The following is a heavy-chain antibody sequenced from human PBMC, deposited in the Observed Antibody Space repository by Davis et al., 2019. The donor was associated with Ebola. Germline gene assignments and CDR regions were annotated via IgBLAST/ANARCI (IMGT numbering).Heavy chain of an antibody. CDR3: ARGSALPPGTIFGEYYFDY. CDR1: GGSVSSCCYY. J-gene: IGHJ4*02. V-gene: IGHV4-61*01. CDR2: IYYSGST. D-gene: IGHD3-3*01. Sequence: MPSETLSLTCTVSGGSVSSCCYYWSWIRQPPGKGLEWIAYIYYSGSTNYNPSLKSRVTISVDTSKNQFSLKLSSVTAADTAVYYCARGSALPPGTIFGEYYFDYWGQGTLVTVSS.